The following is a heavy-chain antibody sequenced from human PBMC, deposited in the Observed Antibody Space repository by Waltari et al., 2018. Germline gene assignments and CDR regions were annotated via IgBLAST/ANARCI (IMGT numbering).Heavy chain of an antibody. CDR1: GECLRCNY. D-gene: IGHD6-6*01. V-gene: IGHV4-34*01. CDR3: ARVGYSSSSGNYLDH. J-gene: IGHJ4*02. Sequence: QVHLQQWGPGLWKSSATLHFTCAVHGECLRCNYWIWIRQLPGKGLEWIGEINHSGNTNYNSSLKSRVTISIHTSINQFSLKLSSVTATDTSVYYCARVGYSSSSGNYLDHWGQGTLVTVSS. CDR2: INHSGNT.